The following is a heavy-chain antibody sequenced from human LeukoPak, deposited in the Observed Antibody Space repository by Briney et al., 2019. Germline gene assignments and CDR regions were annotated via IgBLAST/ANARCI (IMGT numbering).Heavy chain of an antibody. CDR3: ARGRWLHPLDY. V-gene: IGHV1-69*13. CDR1: GYTFTSYD. J-gene: IGHJ4*02. Sequence: SVKVSCKASGYTFTSYDINWVRQAPGQGLEWMGGIIPIFGTANYAQKFQGRVTITADESTSTAYMELSSLRSEDTAVYYCARGRWLHPLDYWGQGTLVTVSS. CDR2: IIPIFGTA. D-gene: IGHD5-12*01.